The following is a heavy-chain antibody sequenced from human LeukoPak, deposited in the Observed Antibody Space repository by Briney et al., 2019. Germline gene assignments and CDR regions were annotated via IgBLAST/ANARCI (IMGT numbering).Heavy chain of an antibody. D-gene: IGHD2/OR15-2a*01. CDR2: IYYSGST. V-gene: IGHV4-30-4*01. CDR1: GGSISSGDYY. CDR3: ARGFSRLYYYYYGMDV. Sequence: SSQTLSLTCTVSGGSISSGDYYWSWIRQPPGKGLEWIGYIYYSGSTYYNASLKSRVTISVDTSKNQFSLKLSSVTAADTAVYYCARGFSRLYYYYYGMDVWGQGTTVTVSS. J-gene: IGHJ6*02.